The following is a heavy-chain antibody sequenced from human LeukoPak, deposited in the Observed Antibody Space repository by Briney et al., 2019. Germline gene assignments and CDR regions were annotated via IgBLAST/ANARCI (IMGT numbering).Heavy chain of an antibody. CDR1: GFTFSSYG. D-gene: IGHD6-19*01. CDR2: ISYDGSNK. V-gene: IGHV3-30*03. CDR3: ARTQQWLATGGWYWFDT. Sequence: GGSLRLSCAASGFTFSSYGMHWVRQAPGKGLEWVAVISYDGSNKYYADSVKGRFTVSRDNSKNTVYLQMGSLREEDMAVYYCARTQQWLATGGWYWFDTWGQGTLVTVSS. J-gene: IGHJ5*02.